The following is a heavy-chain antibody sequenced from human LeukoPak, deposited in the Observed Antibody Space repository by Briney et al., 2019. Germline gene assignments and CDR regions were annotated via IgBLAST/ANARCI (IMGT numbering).Heavy chain of an antibody. J-gene: IGHJ4*02. V-gene: IGHV1-2*02. CDR3: AKDPSGDLSADY. Sequence: ASVKVSCKASAYIFTGYYMHWVRQAPGQGLEWMGWINPNSGETNYAQKFQGRVTMTRDTSISTGYMELSSLRSDDTAVYYCAKDPSGDLSADYWGQGTLVTVST. CDR2: INPNSGET. D-gene: IGHD7-27*01. CDR1: AYIFTGYY.